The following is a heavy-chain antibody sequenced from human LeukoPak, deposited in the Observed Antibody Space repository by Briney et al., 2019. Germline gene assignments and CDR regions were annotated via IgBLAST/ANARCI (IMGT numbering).Heavy chain of an antibody. CDR2: IYYSGST. D-gene: IGHD1-26*01. Sequence: SQTLSLTCSVSGGSISSGVYYWSRIRQHPGKGLEWIGYIYYSGSTYYNPSLKSRVTISVDTSKNQFSLKLSSVTAADTAVYYCARGGNAFDIWGQGTMVTVSS. V-gene: IGHV4-31*03. CDR1: GGSISSGVYY. CDR3: ARGGNAFDI. J-gene: IGHJ3*02.